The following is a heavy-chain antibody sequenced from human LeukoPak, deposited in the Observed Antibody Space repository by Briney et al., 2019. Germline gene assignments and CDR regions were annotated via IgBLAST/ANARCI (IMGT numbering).Heavy chain of an antibody. CDR3: AREDKATIYD. CDR2: ISSSSSYT. J-gene: IGHJ4*02. D-gene: IGHD5-24*01. CDR1: GFTFSDYY. Sequence: TGGSLRLSCAASGFTFSDYYMSWIRQAPGKGLEWVSYISSSSSYTSYADSVKGRFTISRDNAKNSLYLQMNSLRAEDTAVYYCAREDKATIYDWGQGTLVTVSS. V-gene: IGHV3-11*05.